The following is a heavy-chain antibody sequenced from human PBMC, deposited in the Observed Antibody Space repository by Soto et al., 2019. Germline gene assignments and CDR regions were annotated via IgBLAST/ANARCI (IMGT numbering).Heavy chain of an antibody. Sequence: QVQLQESGAGLVKPSETLSLTCTVSGGSISSYFWNWIRQPPGKGLEWIAYVYSSGATKYNPSLESRVTISLDTSKSQFSLKLISVTAADTAVYYCARRPWGGYDTWGQGTLVTVSS. J-gene: IGHJ4*02. CDR2: VYSSGAT. V-gene: IGHV4-59*08. D-gene: IGHD5-12*01. CDR1: GGSISSYF. CDR3: ARRPWGGYDT.